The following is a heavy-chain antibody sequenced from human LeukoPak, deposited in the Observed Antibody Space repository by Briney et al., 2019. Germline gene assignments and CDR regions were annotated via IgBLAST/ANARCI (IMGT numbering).Heavy chain of an antibody. J-gene: IGHJ4*02. CDR2: IIPIFGTA. CDR3: AKGRRGSPTFDY. V-gene: IGHV1-69*06. CDR1: GGTFSSYA. D-gene: IGHD3-10*01. Sequence: SVKVSCKASGGTFSSYAISWVRQAPGQGLEWMGGIIPIFGTANYAQKFQGRVTITADKSTSTAYMELSSLRSEDTAVYYCAKGRRGSPTFDYWAREPWSPSPQ.